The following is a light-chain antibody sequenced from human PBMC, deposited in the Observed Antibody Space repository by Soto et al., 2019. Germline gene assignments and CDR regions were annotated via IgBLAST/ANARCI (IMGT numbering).Light chain of an antibody. V-gene: IGKV1-33*01. Sequence: DIQMTQSPASLSASVGDRVTITCQASQDINNCLNWYQQKPGKAPKVLIYDASNLKTGVPSRFSGSGSGTDFTLTISSLQPEDIATYYCQQYENFPFTFGPGTKVDVK. J-gene: IGKJ3*01. CDR1: QDINNC. CDR3: QQYENFPFT. CDR2: DAS.